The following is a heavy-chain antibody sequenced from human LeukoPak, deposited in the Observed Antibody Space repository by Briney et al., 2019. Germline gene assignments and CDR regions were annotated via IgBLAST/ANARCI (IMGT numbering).Heavy chain of an antibody. J-gene: IGHJ4*02. CDR3: ARHRPAAYSSSWFPDY. Sequence: SETLSLTCTVSGGSISSSSYYWGWIRQPPGKRLQWIGSIYYSASTYYNPSLRSRVTISVDTSKNQFSLTLSSVTAADTAVYYCARHRPAAYSSSWFPDYWGQRSLVTVSS. D-gene: IGHD6-13*01. CDR2: IYYSAST. V-gene: IGHV4-39*01. CDR1: GGSISSSSYY.